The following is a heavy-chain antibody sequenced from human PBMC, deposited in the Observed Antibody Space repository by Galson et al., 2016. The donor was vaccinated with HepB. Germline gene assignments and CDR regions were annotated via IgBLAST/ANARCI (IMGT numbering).Heavy chain of an antibody. CDR1: GGSFSNYY. J-gene: IGHJ4*02. D-gene: IGHD6-13*01. CDR2: IDHYGRT. Sequence: SETLSLTCAVYGGSFSNYYWTWIRQPPGKGLEWIGEIDHYGRTNYNPSLKSQVTISLHASENQFSLQLKSVTAADTAVYYCSRPWGQQLVDYWGQGTLVTVSS. V-gene: IGHV4-34*01. CDR3: SRPWGQQLVDY.